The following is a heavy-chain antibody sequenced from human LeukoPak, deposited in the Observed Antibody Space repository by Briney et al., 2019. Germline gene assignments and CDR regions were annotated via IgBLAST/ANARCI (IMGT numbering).Heavy chain of an antibody. CDR1: GFTFSSYA. V-gene: IGHV3-23*01. CDR2: ISGSGGST. J-gene: IGHJ4*02. CDR3: AKDTGYSSSWSFDY. Sequence: GGTLRLSCAASGFTFSSYAMSWVRQAPGKGLEWVSAISGSGGSTYYADSVKGRFTISRDNSKNTLYLQMNSLRAEDTAVYYCAKDTGYSSSWSFDYWGQGTLVTVSS. D-gene: IGHD6-13*01.